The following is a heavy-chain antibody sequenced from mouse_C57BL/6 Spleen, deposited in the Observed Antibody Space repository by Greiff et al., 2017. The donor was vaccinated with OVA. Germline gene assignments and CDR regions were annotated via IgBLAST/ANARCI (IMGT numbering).Heavy chain of an antibody. V-gene: IGHV5-2*01. CDR2: INSDGGST. Sequence: DVMLVESGGGLVQPGESLKLSCESNEYEFPSHDMSWVRTTPDKRLELVAAINSDGGSTYYPDTMERRFIISRDNTKKTLYLQMSSLRSEDTALYYCARNGSSYDWYFDVWGTGTTVTVSS. CDR1: EYEFPSHD. J-gene: IGHJ1*03. CDR3: ARNGSSYDWYFDV. D-gene: IGHD1-1*01.